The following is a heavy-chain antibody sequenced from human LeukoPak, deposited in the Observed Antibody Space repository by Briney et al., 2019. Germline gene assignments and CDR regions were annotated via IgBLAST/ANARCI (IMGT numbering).Heavy chain of an antibody. Sequence: GASVKVSCKASGGTFSSYAISWVRQAPGQGLEWMGRIIPILGIANYAQKFQGRVTITADKSTSTAYMELSSLRSEDTAVYYCARSGSNSPFDYWGQGTLVTVSS. J-gene: IGHJ4*02. CDR3: ARSGSNSPFDY. V-gene: IGHV1-69*04. D-gene: IGHD4-11*01. CDR1: GGTFSSYA. CDR2: IIPILGIA.